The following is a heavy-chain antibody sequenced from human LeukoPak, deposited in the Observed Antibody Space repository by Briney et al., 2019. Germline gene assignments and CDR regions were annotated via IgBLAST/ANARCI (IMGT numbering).Heavy chain of an antibody. CDR2: IYNSGST. V-gene: IGHV4-39*02. D-gene: IGHD6-13*01. J-gene: IGHJ4*02. CDR3: AKGYSSSYYYFHY. CDR1: GGSISSSTYY. Sequence: SETLSLTWTVSGGSISSSTYYWVWIRQPPGKGLEWIGSIYNSGSTHYNRSLRGRVTISLDMSKNHFSLSLSSVTAADSAVYYCAKGYSSSYYYFHYWGQGTLVTVSS.